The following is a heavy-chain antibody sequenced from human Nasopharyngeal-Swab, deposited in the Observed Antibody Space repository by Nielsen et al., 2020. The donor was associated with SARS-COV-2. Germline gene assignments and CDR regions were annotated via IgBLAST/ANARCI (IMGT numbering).Heavy chain of an antibody. CDR3: ARGFLQTGFDY. V-gene: IGHV6-1*01. D-gene: IGHD3-9*01. CDR2: TYCGSKWYN. CDR1: GDSVSSNNVG. Sequence: SETLSLTCAISGDSVSSNNVGWNWIRQSPSRGLEWLGRTYCGSKWYNHYAPSVKSRVTIKPDTSKNQFSLQMDSVTPEDSAVYYCARGFLQTGFDYWGQGTLVTVSS. J-gene: IGHJ4*02.